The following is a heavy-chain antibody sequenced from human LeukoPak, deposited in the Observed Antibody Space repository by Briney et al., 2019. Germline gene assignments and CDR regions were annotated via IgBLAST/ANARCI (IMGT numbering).Heavy chain of an antibody. Sequence: PSETLSLTCTVSGGSISSYYWSWIRQPPGKGLEWIGYIYYSGSTNYNPSLKSRVTISVDTSKNQFSLKLSSVTAADTAVYYCARVAAVAGPYNWFDPWGQGTLVTVSS. V-gene: IGHV4-59*01. CDR3: ARVAAVAGPYNWFDP. D-gene: IGHD6-19*01. CDR2: IYYSGST. J-gene: IGHJ5*02. CDR1: GGSISSYY.